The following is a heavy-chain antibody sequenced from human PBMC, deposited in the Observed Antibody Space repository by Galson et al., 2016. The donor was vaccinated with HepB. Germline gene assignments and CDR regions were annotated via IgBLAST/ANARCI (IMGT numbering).Heavy chain of an antibody. D-gene: IGHD3-3*01. V-gene: IGHV3-48*03. CDR3: AKLVARIGYDSWSGYASS. Sequence: SLRLSCAASGFDFSRYEMNWVRKSPGKGLEWLSHISYSNAVSYAAAVKGRFTISRDNSKNTLYLQMHSLRVDDTASYYCAKLVARIGYDSWSGYASSWGQGTLVTVSS. CDR1: GFDFSRYE. CDR2: ISYSNAV. J-gene: IGHJ5*02.